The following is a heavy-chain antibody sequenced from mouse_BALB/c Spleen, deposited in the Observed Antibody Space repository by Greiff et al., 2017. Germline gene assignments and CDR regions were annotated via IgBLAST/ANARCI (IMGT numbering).Heavy chain of an antibody. V-gene: IGHV1-37*01. CDR2: INPYNGDT. J-gene: IGHJ4*01. CDR3: GRSDYGRGTDAMDY. Sequence: EVKVVESGPELVKPGASVKISCKASGYSFTGYFMNWVKQSHGKSLEWIGRINPYNGDTFYNQKFKGKATLTVDKSSSTAHMELLSLTSEDSAVYYCGRSDYGRGTDAMDYWGQGTSVTVSS. CDR1: GYSFTGYF. D-gene: IGHD1-1*01.